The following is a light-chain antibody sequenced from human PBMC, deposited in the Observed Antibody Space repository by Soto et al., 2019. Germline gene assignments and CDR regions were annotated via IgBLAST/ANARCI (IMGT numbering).Light chain of an antibody. CDR2: TVS. CDR1: QSLLYSDGNTY. V-gene: IGKV2-30*01. J-gene: IGKJ5*01. Sequence: DVVMTQSPLSLPVTLGQPASISCRSSQSLLYSDGNTYLSWFQQRPGQSPRRLIYTVSNRDSGVPDRVSGSGSGTDFTLIISRVEAEDVGVYFCLQGTHWPITFGQGTRLEIK. CDR3: LQGTHWPIT.